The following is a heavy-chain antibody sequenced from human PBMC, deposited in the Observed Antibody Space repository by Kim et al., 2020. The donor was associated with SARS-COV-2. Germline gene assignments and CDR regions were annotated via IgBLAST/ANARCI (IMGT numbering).Heavy chain of an antibody. CDR1: GFTFSSYA. CDR3: AKTRITMIVVVITERTDDAFDI. CDR2: ISASGGST. V-gene: IGHV3-23*01. D-gene: IGHD3-22*01. Sequence: GGSLRLSCAASGFTFSSYAMSWVRQAPGKGLEWVSAISASGGSTYYADSVKGRFTISRDNSKNTLYLQMNSLRAEDTAVYYCAKTRITMIVVVITERTDDAFDIWGQGTMVTVSS. J-gene: IGHJ3*02.